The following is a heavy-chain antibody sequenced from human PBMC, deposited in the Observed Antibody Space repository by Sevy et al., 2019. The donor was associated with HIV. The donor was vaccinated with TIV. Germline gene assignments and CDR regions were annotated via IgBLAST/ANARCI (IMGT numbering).Heavy chain of an antibody. V-gene: IGHV3-48*03. D-gene: IGHD3-22*01. CDR2: ITSSGSTK. J-gene: IGHJ4*02. Sequence: GGSLRLSCAASGFTFNSYAMNWVRQAPGKGLEWVSYITSSGSTKHYADSVKGRFTISRDNGKNSIYLQMNSLRAEDTAVYYCARATYYYDTSGPYFFDFWGQGTLVTVSS. CDR1: GFTFNSYA. CDR3: ARATYYYDTSGPYFFDF.